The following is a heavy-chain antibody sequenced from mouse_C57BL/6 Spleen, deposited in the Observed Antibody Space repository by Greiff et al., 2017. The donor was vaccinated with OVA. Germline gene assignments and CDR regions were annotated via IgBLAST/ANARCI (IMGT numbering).Heavy chain of an antibody. CDR3: ARDPYSNYYFDY. J-gene: IGHJ2*01. CDR2: ISDGGSYT. D-gene: IGHD2-5*01. Sequence: EVKLMESGGGLVKPGGSLKLSCAASGFTFSSYAMSWVRQTPEKRLEWVATISDGGSYTYYPDNVKGRFTISRDNAKNNLYLQMSHLKSEDTAIYYCARDPYSNYYFDYWGQGTTLTVSS. V-gene: IGHV5-4*01. CDR1: GFTFSSYA.